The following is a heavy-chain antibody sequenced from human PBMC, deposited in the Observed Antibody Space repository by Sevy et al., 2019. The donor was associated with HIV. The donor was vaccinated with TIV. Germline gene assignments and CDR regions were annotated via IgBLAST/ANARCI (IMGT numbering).Heavy chain of an antibody. D-gene: IGHD3-22*01. CDR2: IWNDMTNK. CDR3: ASLTNNYYDRGGYSGDDAFDI. V-gene: IGHV3-33*01. Sequence: GGSLRLSCVASGFTLSNYGMHWVRQAPGKGLEWVATIWNDMTNKYYADSAKGRFTISRDNSKNTLYLQMNSLRAEDTEVYYCASLTNNYYDRGGYSGDDAFDIWGQGTMVTVSS. J-gene: IGHJ3*02. CDR1: GFTLSNYG.